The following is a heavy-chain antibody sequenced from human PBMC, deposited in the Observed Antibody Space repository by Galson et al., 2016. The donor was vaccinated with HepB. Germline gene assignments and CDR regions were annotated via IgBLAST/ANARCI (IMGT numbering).Heavy chain of an antibody. D-gene: IGHD4/OR15-4a*01. V-gene: IGHV3-23*01. CDR2: ITGSGRKT. J-gene: IGHJ3*01. CDR1: GFNFGVYA. CDR3: GDEGAEGMDDAFDL. Sequence: SLRLSCATSGFNFGVYAMSWVRQAPGKGLEWVAGITGSGRKTYYADSVKGRFTITRDNSRNTLYLEMNSLRVEDTAVYYCGDEGAEGMDDAFDLWGQGTMVTVSS.